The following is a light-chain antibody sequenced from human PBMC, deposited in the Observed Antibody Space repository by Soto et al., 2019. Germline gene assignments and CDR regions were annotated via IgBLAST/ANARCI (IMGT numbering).Light chain of an antibody. CDR2: NNN. CDR1: SSNIGRNT. Sequence: QSVLTQPPSASGTPGQRVTISCSGSSSNIGRNTVNWYQQVPGTAPKLLIYNNNQRPSGVPDRFSGSKSGTSASLAIIGLQSEEEADYYCAAGAEGLNGSVFGAGTKGTV. CDR3: AAGAEGLNGSV. V-gene: IGLV1-44*01. J-gene: IGLJ1*01.